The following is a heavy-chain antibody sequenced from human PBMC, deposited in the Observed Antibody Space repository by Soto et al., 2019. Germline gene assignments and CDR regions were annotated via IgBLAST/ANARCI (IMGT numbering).Heavy chain of an antibody. D-gene: IGHD4-17*01. V-gene: IGHV1-18*01. CDR2: ISAYNGNT. CDR3: ARLLHYGDYGLGIPYYYYGMDV. CDR1: GYTFTSYG. Sequence: QVQLVQSGAEVKKPGASVKVSCKASGYTFTSYGISWVRQAPGQGLEWMGWISAYNGNTNYAQKLQGRVTMTTDTSTGTAYMERRSLRSYDTAVYYCARLLHYGDYGLGIPYYYYGMDVWGQGTTVTVSS. J-gene: IGHJ6*02.